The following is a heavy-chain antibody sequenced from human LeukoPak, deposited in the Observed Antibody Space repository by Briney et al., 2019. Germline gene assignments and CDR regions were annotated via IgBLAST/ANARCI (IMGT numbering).Heavy chain of an antibody. CDR3: ARADGYSGSYYAFDI. CDR1: GGSISSYY. Sequence: PSETLSLTCTVSGGSISSYYWSWIRQPPGKGLKWIGYIYYSGSTNYNPSLKSRVTISVDTSKNQFSLKLSSVTAADTAVYYCARADGYSGSYYAFDIWGQGTMVTVSS. J-gene: IGHJ3*02. V-gene: IGHV4-59*01. CDR2: IYYSGST. D-gene: IGHD1-26*01.